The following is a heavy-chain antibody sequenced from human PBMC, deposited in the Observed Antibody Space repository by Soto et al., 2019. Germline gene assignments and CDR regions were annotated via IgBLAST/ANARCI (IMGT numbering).Heavy chain of an antibody. D-gene: IGHD1-1*01. CDR3: ARNLGTGSDYYYYMDV. J-gene: IGHJ6*03. Sequence: GGSLRVSCAASGFTFDDYGMSWGRQAPGKGLEWVSGINWNGGSTGYADSVKGRFTISRDNAKNSLYLQMNSLRAEDTALYHCARNLGTGSDYYYYMDVWGKGTTVTVSS. CDR1: GFTFDDYG. CDR2: INWNGGST. V-gene: IGHV3-20*01.